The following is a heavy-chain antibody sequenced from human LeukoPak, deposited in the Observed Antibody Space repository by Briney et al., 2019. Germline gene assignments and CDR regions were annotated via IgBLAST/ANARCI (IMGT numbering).Heavy chain of an antibody. Sequence: SETLSLTCTVSGGSISSGDYYWSWIRQSPGKGLEWIGYIYYSGSTYYNPSLKSRVTISVDTSKNQFSLKLSSVTAADAAVYYCARVEWELLPTYWGQGTLVTVSS. CDR1: GGSISSGDYY. D-gene: IGHD1-26*01. V-gene: IGHV4-30-4*08. J-gene: IGHJ4*02. CDR2: IYYSGST. CDR3: ARVEWELLPTY.